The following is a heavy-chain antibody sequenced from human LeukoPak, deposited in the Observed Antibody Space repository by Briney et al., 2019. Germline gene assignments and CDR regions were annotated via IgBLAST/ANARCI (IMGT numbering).Heavy chain of an antibody. J-gene: IGHJ6*02. CDR2: ISGSGGST. V-gene: IGHV3-23*01. CDR1: GFTFSSYA. Sequence: GGSLRLSCAASGFTFSSYAMSWVRQAPGKGLEWVSAISGSGGSTYYADSVKGRFTISRDNSKNTLYLQMNSLRAEDTAVYYCAKGRINSSGYYYVVYYYGMDVWGQGTTVTVSS. CDR3: AKGRINSSGYYYVVYYYGMDV. D-gene: IGHD3-22*01.